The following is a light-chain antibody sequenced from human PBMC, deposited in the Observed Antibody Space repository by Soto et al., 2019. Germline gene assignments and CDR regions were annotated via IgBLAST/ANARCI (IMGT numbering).Light chain of an antibody. CDR2: EVS. J-gene: IGLJ1*01. V-gene: IGLV2-14*01. CDR3: SSHTSSSTYV. Sequence: QSALTQPASVSGSPGQSITISCTGTSSDIGGYNHVSWYQEHPGKAPKLMIFEVSSRPSGISNRFSGSKSGNTASLTISGLPTEDEADYFCSSHTSSSTYVFGTGTKLTVL. CDR1: SSDIGGYNH.